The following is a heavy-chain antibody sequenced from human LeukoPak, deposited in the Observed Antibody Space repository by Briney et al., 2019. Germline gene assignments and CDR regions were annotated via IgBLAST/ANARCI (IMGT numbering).Heavy chain of an antibody. J-gene: IGHJ4*02. CDR3: ARAPSIVDRGDYYFDY. D-gene: IGHD2-15*01. V-gene: IGHV3-33*01. CDR2: IWYDGSNK. Sequence: GGSLRLSCAASGFTFSSYGMHWVRQAPGKGLEWVAVIWYDGSNKYYADSVKGRFTISRDNSKNTLYLQMNSLRAEDTAVYYCARAPSIVDRGDYYFDYWGQGSLVTVSS. CDR1: GFTFSSYG.